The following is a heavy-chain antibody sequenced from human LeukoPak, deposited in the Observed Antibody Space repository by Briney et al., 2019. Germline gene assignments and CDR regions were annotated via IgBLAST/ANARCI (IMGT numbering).Heavy chain of an antibody. D-gene: IGHD3-10*01. CDR3: ARVITMVRGVIITRWFDP. CDR1: GGSISSYY. J-gene: IGHJ5*02. V-gene: IGHV4-59*01. CDR2: IYYSGST. Sequence: SETLSLTCTVSGGSISSYYWSWIRQPPGKGLEWIGYIYYSGSTNYNPSLKSRATISVDTSKNQFSLKLSSVAAADTAVYYCARVITMVRGVIITRWFDPWGQGTLVTVSS.